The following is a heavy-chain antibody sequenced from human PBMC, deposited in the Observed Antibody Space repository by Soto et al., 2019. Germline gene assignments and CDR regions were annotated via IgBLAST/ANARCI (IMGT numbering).Heavy chain of an antibody. J-gene: IGHJ4*02. CDR2: IYPGDSDT. D-gene: IGHD3-3*01. V-gene: IGHV5-51*01. Sequence: GESLKISCKGSGYSFTSYWIGWVRQMPGKGLEWMGIIYPGDSDTRYSPSFQGQVTISADKSISTAYLQWSSLKASDTTMYYCARILDFWSGYYDYWGQGTLVTVSS. CDR3: ARILDFWSGYYDY. CDR1: GYSFTSYW.